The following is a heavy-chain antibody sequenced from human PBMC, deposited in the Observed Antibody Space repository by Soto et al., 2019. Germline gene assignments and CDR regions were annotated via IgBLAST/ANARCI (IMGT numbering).Heavy chain of an antibody. Sequence: EVQVLESGGGLAQTGGSLRLSCSASGFPFSSYAMSWVRQAPGKGLEWVSSISGGGASTEYADSVKGRFTISRDTSKNMVYLQMNNLRADDTAVYYCAKDRGYYFGSGSYYDAFAIWGQGTTVTVSS. D-gene: IGHD3-10*01. CDR1: GFPFSSYA. J-gene: IGHJ3*02. CDR3: AKDRGYYFGSGSYYDAFAI. CDR2: ISGGGAST. V-gene: IGHV3-23*01.